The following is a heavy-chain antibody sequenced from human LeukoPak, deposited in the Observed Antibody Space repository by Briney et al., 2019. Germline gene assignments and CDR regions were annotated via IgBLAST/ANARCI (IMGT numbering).Heavy chain of an antibody. CDR3: AKGGYKFDSSGHNYFDY. V-gene: IGHV3-48*03. CDR2: ISSSGSTI. J-gene: IGHJ4*02. CDR1: GFTFSSYE. D-gene: IGHD6-19*01. Sequence: PGGSLRLSCAASGFTFSSYEMNWVRQAPGKGLEWVSYISSSGSTIYYADSVKGRFTISRDNAKNSLYLQMNSLRAEDTAVYHCAKGGYKFDSSGHNYFDYWGQGTLVTVSS.